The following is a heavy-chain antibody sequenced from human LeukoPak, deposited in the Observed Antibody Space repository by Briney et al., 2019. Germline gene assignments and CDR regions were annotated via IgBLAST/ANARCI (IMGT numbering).Heavy chain of an antibody. J-gene: IGHJ5*02. D-gene: IGHD3-22*01. V-gene: IGHV4-59*01. CDR3: ARGGSATMIVVAKENNWFDP. CDR2: IYYSGST. Sequence: SETLSLTCTVSGGSISSYYWSWIRQPPGKGLEWIGYIYYSGSTNYNPSLKSRVTISVDTSKNQFSLKLSSVTAADTAVYYCARGGSATMIVVAKENNWFDPWGQGTLVTVSS. CDR1: GGSISSYY.